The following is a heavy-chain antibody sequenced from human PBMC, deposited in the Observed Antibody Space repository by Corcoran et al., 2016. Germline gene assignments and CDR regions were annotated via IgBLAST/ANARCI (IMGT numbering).Heavy chain of an antibody. Sequence: EVQLVQSGAEVKKPGESLKISCKGSGYSFTSYWIGWVRQMPGKGLEWMGIIYPGDSDTRYSPSFHGQVTISADKSISTAYLQWSSLKAAGTATDDWARALAWWSGYYFDYWGQGTLVTVSS. CDR3: ARALAWWSGYYFDY. D-gene: IGHD3-3*01. V-gene: IGHV5-51*01. CDR1: GYSFTSYW. J-gene: IGHJ4*02. CDR2: IYPGDSDT.